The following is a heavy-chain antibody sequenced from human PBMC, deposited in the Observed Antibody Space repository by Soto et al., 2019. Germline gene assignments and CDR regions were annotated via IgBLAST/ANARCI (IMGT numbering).Heavy chain of an antibody. J-gene: IGHJ6*02. CDR1: GYTFTRYY. D-gene: IGHD4-4*01. CDR3: ARDRLQGSPVVSGGYYYGMDV. CDR2: INPSGGST. Sequence: ASVKVSCKASGYTFTRYYMHWVRQPPGQGLEWMGIINPSGGSTNYAQKFQGRVTMTRDTSTSAVYMELSSLRSEDTAMYYCARDRLQGSPVVSGGYYYGMDVWGQGTTVTVSS. V-gene: IGHV1-46*01.